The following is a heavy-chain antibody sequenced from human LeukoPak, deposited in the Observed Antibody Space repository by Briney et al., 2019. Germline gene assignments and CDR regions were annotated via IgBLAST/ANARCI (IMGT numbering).Heavy chain of an antibody. J-gene: IGHJ4*02. V-gene: IGHV3-48*03. CDR3: ARVGYYYDSSGPGSGY. CDR1: GFTFSSYE. Sequence: PGGSLRLSCAASGFTFSSYEMNWVRQAPGKGLERVSYISSSGSTIYYADSVKGRFTISRDNAKNSLYLQMNSLRAEDTAVYYCARVGYYYDSSGPGSGYWGQGTLVTVPS. CDR2: ISSSGSTI. D-gene: IGHD3-22*01.